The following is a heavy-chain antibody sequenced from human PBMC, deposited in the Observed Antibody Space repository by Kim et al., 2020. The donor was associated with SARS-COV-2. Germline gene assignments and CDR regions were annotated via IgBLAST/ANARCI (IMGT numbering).Heavy chain of an antibody. CDR3: AREETTTFNY. CDR2: ST. V-gene: IGHV4-34*01. D-gene: IGHD1-7*01. J-gene: IGHJ4*02. Sequence: STSDNPSLKSRVTISVDTPKTQFSLKLSSVTAADTAVYYCAREETTTFNYWGQGTLVTVSS.